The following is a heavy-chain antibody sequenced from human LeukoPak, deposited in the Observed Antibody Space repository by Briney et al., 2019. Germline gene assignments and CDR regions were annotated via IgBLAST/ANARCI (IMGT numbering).Heavy chain of an antibody. V-gene: IGHV3-7*01. D-gene: IGHD2-21*01. CDR1: GFTFSSYW. CDR2: IKQDGSEK. Sequence: GGSLRLSCAASGFTFSSYWMSWVRQAPGKGLEWVANIKQDGSEKYYVDSVQGRFTISRDNAKNSLYLQMNSLRAEDTAVYYCARTDYSGYFDYWGQGTLVTVSS. CDR3: ARTDYSGYFDY. J-gene: IGHJ4*02.